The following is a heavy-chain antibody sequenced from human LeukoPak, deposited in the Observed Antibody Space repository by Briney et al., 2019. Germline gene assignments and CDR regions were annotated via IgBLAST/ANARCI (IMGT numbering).Heavy chain of an antibody. CDR1: GGSFSGYY. J-gene: IGHJ4*02. D-gene: IGHD5-24*01. CDR3: ARGRDPY. V-gene: IGHV4-34*01. Sequence: SETLSLTCAVYGGSFSGYYWTWIRQPPGRGLEWIGEINHSGTTNYNPSLKSRVTISVDTSKSQFSLKLNSVTAADTAMYYCARGRDPYWGQGTLVTVSS. CDR2: INHSGTT.